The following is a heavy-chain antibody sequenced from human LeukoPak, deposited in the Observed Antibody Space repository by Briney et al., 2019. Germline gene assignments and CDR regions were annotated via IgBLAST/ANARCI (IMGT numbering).Heavy chain of an antibody. V-gene: IGHV4-34*01. CDR2: INHSGST. Sequence: PSETLSLTCAVYGGSFSGYYWSWIRQPPGKGLEWIGEINHSGSTNYNPSLKSRVTISVDTSKNRFSPKLSSVTAADTAVYYCARVSGSYCDYWGQGTLVTVSS. CDR3: ARVSGSYCDY. D-gene: IGHD1-26*01. J-gene: IGHJ4*02. CDR1: GGSFSGYY.